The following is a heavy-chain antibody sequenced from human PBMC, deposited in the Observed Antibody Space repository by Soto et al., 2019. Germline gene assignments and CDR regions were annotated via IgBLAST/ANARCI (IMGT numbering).Heavy chain of an antibody. CDR1: GFNFSSYW. J-gene: IGHJ2*01. CDR2: INSDGSST. D-gene: IGHD1-26*01. CDR3: ARGGSLNWYFDL. V-gene: IGHV3-74*01. Sequence: EVQLVESGGGLVQPGGSLRLSCAASGFNFSSYWMRWVRQAPGKGLVWVSRINSDGSSTSYADSVKGRFTISRDNAKNTLYLQMNSLTAEDTAVYYCARGGSLNWYFDLWGRGTLVTVSS.